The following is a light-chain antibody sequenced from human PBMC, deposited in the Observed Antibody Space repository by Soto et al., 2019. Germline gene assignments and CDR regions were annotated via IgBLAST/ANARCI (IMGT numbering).Light chain of an antibody. CDR2: AAS. J-gene: IGKJ1*01. Sequence: EIVMTQSPAAVSVSPGERATLSCRASQSVSNKLVWYQQKPGQAPRLLIYAASTRATGIPARFSGSGSETEFTLTISSLQSEDLAVYYCQQYANWPKTFGQGTRWIS. CDR1: QSVSNK. V-gene: IGKV3-15*01. CDR3: QQYANWPKT.